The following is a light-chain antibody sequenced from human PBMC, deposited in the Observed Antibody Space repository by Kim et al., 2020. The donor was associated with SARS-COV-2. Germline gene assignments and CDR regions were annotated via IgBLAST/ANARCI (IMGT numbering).Light chain of an antibody. V-gene: IGKV3-15*01. CDR2: GAF. CDR3: QQYENWPPLT. CDR1: QSVRIN. J-gene: IGKJ4*01. Sequence: SPGERATVSCTASQSVRINLAWYQQKPGQAPRLLIYGAFTRATGVPARFSGSGSGTEFTLTISSLLSEDSEVYYCQQYENWPPLTFGGGTKVDIK.